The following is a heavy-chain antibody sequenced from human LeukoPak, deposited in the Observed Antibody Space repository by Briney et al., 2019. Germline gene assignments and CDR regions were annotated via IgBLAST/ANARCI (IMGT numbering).Heavy chain of an antibody. J-gene: IGHJ6*03. Sequence: SETLSLTCTVSGGSISRYYWSWIRQPPGKGLEWIGYIYYIGSTNYNPSLKSRVTISVDTSKNQFSLKLSSVTAADTAVYYCARMRRDGYNGDYYMDVWGKGTTVTISS. CDR3: ARMRRDGYNGDYYMDV. D-gene: IGHD5-24*01. CDR2: IYYIGST. CDR1: GGSISRYY. V-gene: IGHV4-59*01.